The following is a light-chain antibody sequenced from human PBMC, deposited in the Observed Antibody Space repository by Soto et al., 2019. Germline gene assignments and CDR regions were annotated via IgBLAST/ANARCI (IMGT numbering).Light chain of an antibody. CDR2: DAS. CDR3: QQYGSSPT. V-gene: IGKV3D-20*01. Sequence: EIVLTQSPATLSLSPGERATLSCGASQSVSSSYIAWYQQKPGLAPRLFIYDASSRAPGIPDRFTGSGSGTDFTLTISRLEPEDFAVYYCQQYGSSPTFGQGTRLEIK. J-gene: IGKJ5*01. CDR1: QSVSSSY.